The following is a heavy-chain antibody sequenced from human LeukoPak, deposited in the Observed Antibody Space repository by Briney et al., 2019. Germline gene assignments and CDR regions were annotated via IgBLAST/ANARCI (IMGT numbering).Heavy chain of an antibody. J-gene: IGHJ3*02. CDR1: GFTFTSSA. Sequence: ASVKVSCKASGFTFTSSAVQWVRQARGQRLEWIGWIVVGSGHTNYAQNFQERATITRDMSTSTAYMELSGLRSEDTAVYYCAADVGRGSYYRAFDIWGQGTMVTVSS. CDR2: IVVGSGHT. D-gene: IGHD1-26*01. V-gene: IGHV1-58*01. CDR3: AADVGRGSYYRAFDI.